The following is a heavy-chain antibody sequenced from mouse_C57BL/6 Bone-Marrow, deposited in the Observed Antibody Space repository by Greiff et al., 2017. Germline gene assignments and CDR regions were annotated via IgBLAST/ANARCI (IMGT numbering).Heavy chain of an antibody. CDR1: GYTFTSYW. CDR2: IYPGSGST. V-gene: IGHV1-55*01. CDR3: ARPYYSNYWYFDV. J-gene: IGHJ1*03. Sequence: QVQLQQPGAELVKPGASVKMSCKASGYTFTSYWITWVKQRPGQGLEWIGDIYPGSGSTNYNGKFKSKATLTVDTSSSTAYMQLSSLTSEDSADYYCARPYYSNYWYFDVWGTGTTVTVSS. D-gene: IGHD2-5*01.